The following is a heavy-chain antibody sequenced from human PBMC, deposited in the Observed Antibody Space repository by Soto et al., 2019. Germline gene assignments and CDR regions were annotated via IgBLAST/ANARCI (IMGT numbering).Heavy chain of an antibody. Sequence: EVQLVETGGGLIQPGGSLRLSCAASGFTVSSNYMSWVRQAPGKGLEWVSVIYSSGSTYYADSVKGRFTISRDNSKNTLYLQMNSLRAEDTAVYYCARVQGPDAFDIWGQGTMVTVSS. CDR3: ARVQGPDAFDI. J-gene: IGHJ3*02. V-gene: IGHV3-53*02. CDR1: GFTVSSNY. CDR2: IYSSGST.